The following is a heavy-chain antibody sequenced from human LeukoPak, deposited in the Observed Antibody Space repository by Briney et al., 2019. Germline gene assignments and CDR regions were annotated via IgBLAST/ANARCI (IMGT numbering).Heavy chain of an antibody. V-gene: IGHV3-33*01. CDR3: ASTSGIKDYYYGMDV. Sequence: GGSLRLSCAASGFTFSSCGMHWVRQAPGKGLEWVAVIWYDGSNKYYADSVKGRFTISRDNSKNTLYLQMNSLRAEDTAVYYCASTSGIKDYYYGMDVWGQGTTVTVSS. D-gene: IGHD3-10*01. J-gene: IGHJ6*02. CDR1: GFTFSSCG. CDR2: IWYDGSNK.